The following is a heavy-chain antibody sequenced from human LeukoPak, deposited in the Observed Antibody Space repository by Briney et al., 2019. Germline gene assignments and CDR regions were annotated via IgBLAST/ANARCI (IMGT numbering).Heavy chain of an antibody. CDR2: IISILGIA. CDR3: AREDGYNDY. CDR1: GGTFSSYA. J-gene: IGHJ4*02. D-gene: IGHD5-24*01. Sequence: SVKVSCKASGGTFSSYAISWVRQAPGQGLEWMGRIISILGIANYAQKFQGRVTITADKSTSTAYMELSSLRSEDTAVYYCAREDGYNDYWGQGTLVTVSS. V-gene: IGHV1-69*04.